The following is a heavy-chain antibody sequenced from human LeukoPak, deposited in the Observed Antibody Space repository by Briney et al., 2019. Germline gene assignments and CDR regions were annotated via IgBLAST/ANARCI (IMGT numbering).Heavy chain of an antibody. D-gene: IGHD6-13*01. CDR3: ARRRSSSWNHNWYDP. CDR2: IYYSGST. Sequence: ASETLSLTCTVSGGSISSYYWSWIRQPPGKGLEWIGYIYYSGSTNYNPSLKSRVTISVDTSKNQFSLKLSSVTAADTAVYYCARRRSSSWNHNWYDPWGQGTLVTVSS. V-gene: IGHV4-59*08. J-gene: IGHJ5*02. CDR1: GGSISSYY.